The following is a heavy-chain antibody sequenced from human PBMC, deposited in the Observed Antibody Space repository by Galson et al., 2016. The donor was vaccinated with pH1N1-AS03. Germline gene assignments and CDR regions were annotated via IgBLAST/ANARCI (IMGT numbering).Heavy chain of an antibody. V-gene: IGHV3-48*01. J-gene: IGHJ4*02. Sequence: SLRLSCAASGFTFRNYNLNWVRQAPGKGLEWISYITGGSDTIFYADSVRGRFTISRDNAKNSVFLQMNSLRPDDTAVYHCARGYCTGGSCYGQFDHWGQGTLVTVSS. CDR2: ITGGSDTI. CDR3: ARGYCTGGSCYGQFDH. CDR1: GFTFRNYN. D-gene: IGHD2-15*01.